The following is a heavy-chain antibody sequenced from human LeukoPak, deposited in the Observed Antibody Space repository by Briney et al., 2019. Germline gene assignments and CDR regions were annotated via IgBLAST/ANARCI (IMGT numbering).Heavy chain of an antibody. D-gene: IGHD1-26*01. V-gene: IGHV3-21*01. CDR1: GFTFTSYS. CDR2: ISRSGGYI. CDR3: ARDRVGGSYVFDI. Sequence: GGSLRLSCAASGFTFTSYSLNWVRQAPGKGLEWVSSISRSGGYIYYADSVKGRFTISRDNAKNSLYLQMISLRAEDTAVYYCARDRVGGSYVFDIWGQGTMVTVSS. J-gene: IGHJ3*02.